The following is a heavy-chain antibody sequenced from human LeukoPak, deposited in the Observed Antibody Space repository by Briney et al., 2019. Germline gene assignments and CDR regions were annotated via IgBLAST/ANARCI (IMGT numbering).Heavy chain of an antibody. CDR1: GYTFTSYD. J-gene: IGHJ3*02. CDR3: ARGSVGRWPLAASDAFDI. CDR2: MNPNSGNT. V-gene: IGHV1-8*03. Sequence: GASVKVSCKASGYTFTSYDINWVRQATGQGLEWMGWMNPNSGNTGYAQKFQGRVTITRNTSISTAYMELSSLRSEDTAVYYCARGSVGRWPLAASDAFDIWGQGTMVTVSS. D-gene: IGHD6-6*01.